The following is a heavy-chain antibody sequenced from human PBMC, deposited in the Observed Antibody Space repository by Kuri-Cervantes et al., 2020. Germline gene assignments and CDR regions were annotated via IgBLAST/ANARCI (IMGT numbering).Heavy chain of an antibody. V-gene: IGHV3-53*01. D-gene: IGHD2-2*01. CDR2: ISSGGST. J-gene: IGHJ4*02. CDR3: ARDTYQVAIDH. CDR1: GFTVNSNY. Sequence: LSLTCAASGFTVNSNYMSWVRQAPGKGVEWVSLISSGGSTYHADSVKGRFTISRDNSKNTLYLQMSSLRAEDTAVYYCARDTYQVAIDHWGQGTLVTVSS.